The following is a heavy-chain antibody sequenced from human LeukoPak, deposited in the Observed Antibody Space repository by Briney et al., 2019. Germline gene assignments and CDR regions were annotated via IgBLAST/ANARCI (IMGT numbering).Heavy chain of an antibody. D-gene: IGHD1-14*01. Sequence: GGSLRLSCAASGFTFSSYWMTWVRQAPGKGLEWVANIKQDGSEKYYVDSVKGRFTISRDNAKNSPYLQMNSLRTEDTAVYYCATSRSFDYWGQGTLVTVSS. V-gene: IGHV3-7*01. J-gene: IGHJ4*02. CDR3: ATSRSFDY. CDR1: GFTFSSYW. CDR2: IKQDGSEK.